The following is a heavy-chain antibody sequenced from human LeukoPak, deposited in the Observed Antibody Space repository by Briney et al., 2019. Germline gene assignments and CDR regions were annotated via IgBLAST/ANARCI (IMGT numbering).Heavy chain of an antibody. CDR3: ARLQTPGYSYGSLYYYYGMDV. Sequence: ASVKVSCKASGYTFTSYGISWVRQAPGQGLEWMGWISAYNGNTNYAQKLQGRVTRTTDTSTSTAYMELRSLRSDDTAVYYCARLQTPGYSYGSLYYYYGMDVWGKGTTVTVSS. CDR2: ISAYNGNT. V-gene: IGHV1-18*04. J-gene: IGHJ6*04. CDR1: GYTFTSYG. D-gene: IGHD5-18*01.